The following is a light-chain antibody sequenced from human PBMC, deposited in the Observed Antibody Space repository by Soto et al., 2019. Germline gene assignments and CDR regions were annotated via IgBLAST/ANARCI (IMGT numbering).Light chain of an antibody. CDR2: WAS. CDR1: QSVLYRSNNKNY. Sequence: DIVMTQSPDSLAVSLGERATINCKSSQSVLYRSNNKNYLAWYQQKPGQPPKLLIYWASTRESGVPDRFSGSGSGTYFTLTISSLQAEDVAVYYCLQYYSTPATFGQGTKLEIK. CDR3: LQYYSTPAT. V-gene: IGKV4-1*01. J-gene: IGKJ2*01.